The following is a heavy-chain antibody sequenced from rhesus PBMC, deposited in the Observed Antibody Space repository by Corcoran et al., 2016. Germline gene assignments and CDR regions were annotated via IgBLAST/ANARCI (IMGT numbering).Heavy chain of an antibody. D-gene: IGHD6-25*01. CDR3: ARGSSGSWNVLDY. J-gene: IGHJ4*01. CDR1: GYSISSGYD. Sequence: QVQLQESGPGVVKPSETLSLTCAVSGYSISSGYDWSWIRQPPGKGLEWIGNIYGSSGITNYNPSLKIRVTISKDTSKNQFSLKLSSVTAADTAVYYCARGSSGSWNVLDYWGQGVLVTVSS. V-gene: IGHV4-76*01. CDR2: IYGSSGIT.